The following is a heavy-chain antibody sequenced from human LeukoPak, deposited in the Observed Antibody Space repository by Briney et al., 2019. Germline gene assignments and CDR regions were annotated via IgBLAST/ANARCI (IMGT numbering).Heavy chain of an antibody. V-gene: IGHV4-30-2*01. Sequence: SETLSLTCTVSGGSISSGGYYWSWIRQPPGKGLEWIGYIYHSGSTYYNPSLKSRVTISVDRSKNQFSLKLSSVTAADTAVYYCARRITIFGVVKNYYYYMDVWGKGTTVTVSS. D-gene: IGHD3-3*01. J-gene: IGHJ6*03. CDR1: GGSISSGGYY. CDR2: IYHSGST. CDR3: ARRITIFGVVKNYYYYMDV.